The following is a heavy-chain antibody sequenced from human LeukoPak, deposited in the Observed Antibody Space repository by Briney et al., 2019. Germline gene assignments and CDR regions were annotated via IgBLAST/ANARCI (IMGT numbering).Heavy chain of an antibody. CDR1: GGSISNYY. CDR3: ARHSGASPHYFDY. V-gene: IGHV4-59*08. CDR2: IYYSGTT. Sequence: SETQSLTCTVSGGSISNYYWSWIRQPPGKGLEWIGFIYYSGTTHYNPSLKSRVTMSVATSNNQFSLRLSSVTAADTAIYYCARHSGASPHYFDYWGQGALVTVSS. J-gene: IGHJ4*02. D-gene: IGHD1-26*01.